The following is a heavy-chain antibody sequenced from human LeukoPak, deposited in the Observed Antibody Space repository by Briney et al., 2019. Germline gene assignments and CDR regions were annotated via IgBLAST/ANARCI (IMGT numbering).Heavy chain of an antibody. CDR2: ISGSGGST. CDR3: AKDTRPLGLFAFDI. J-gene: IGHJ3*02. D-gene: IGHD6-6*01. V-gene: IGHV3-23*01. Sequence: GGTLRLSCAASGFTFSSYGMSWVRQAPGKGLEWVSAISGSGGSTYYADSVKGRFTISRDNSKNTLYLQMNSLRAEDTAVYYCAKDTRPLGLFAFDIWGQGTWSPSLQ. CDR1: GFTFSSYG.